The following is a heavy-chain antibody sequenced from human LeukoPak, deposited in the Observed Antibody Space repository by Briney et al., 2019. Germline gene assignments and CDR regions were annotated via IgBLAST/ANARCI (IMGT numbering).Heavy chain of an antibody. CDR3: AKDRIGEQLFDY. CDR2: ISSSGDAV. Sequence: PGGSLRLSCAASGFTFSTYAMNWVRQAPGKGLEWVSYISSSGDAVHYADSVKGRFTISRDNSKNTLYLQMNSLRAEDTAVYYCAKDRIGEQLFDYWGQGTLVTVSS. CDR1: GFTFSTYA. D-gene: IGHD6-13*01. V-gene: IGHV3-48*01. J-gene: IGHJ4*02.